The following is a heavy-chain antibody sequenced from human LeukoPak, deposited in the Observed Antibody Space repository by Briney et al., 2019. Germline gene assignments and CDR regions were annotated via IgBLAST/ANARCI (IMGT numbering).Heavy chain of an antibody. CDR2: IHYSGST. CDR3: ARVGVAAKSSRYFDY. CDR1: GGSISRSSYY. Sequence: PSETLSLTCTVSGGSISRSSYYWGWIRQPPGKGLEWIGYIHYSGSTYYNPSLKSRVTISVDTSKKQFSLKLSSVTAADTAVYYCARVGVAAKSSRYFDYWGQGTLVTVSS. J-gene: IGHJ4*02. V-gene: IGHV4-31*03. D-gene: IGHD2-15*01.